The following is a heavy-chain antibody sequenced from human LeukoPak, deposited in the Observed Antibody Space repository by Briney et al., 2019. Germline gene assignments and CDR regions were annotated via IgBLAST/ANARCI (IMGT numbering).Heavy chain of an antibody. D-gene: IGHD6-19*01. V-gene: IGHV4-61*02. CDR3: ARESGIAVAGIPAAD. CDR2: IYTSGST. CDR1: GGSISSGSYY. J-gene: IGHJ4*02. Sequence: PSEALSLTCTVSGGSISSGSYYWSWIRQPAGKGLEWIGRIYTSGSTNYNPSLKSRVTISVDTSKNQFSLKLSSVTAADTAVYYCARESGIAVAGIPAADWGQGTLVTVSS.